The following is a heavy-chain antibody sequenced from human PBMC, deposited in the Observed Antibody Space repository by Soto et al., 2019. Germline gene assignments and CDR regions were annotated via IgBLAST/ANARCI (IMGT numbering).Heavy chain of an antibody. CDR2: A. CDR3: ARNTANYYGPLDY. CDR1: GFTFNNYA. J-gene: IGHJ4*02. D-gene: IGHD3-10*01. V-gene: IGHV1-69*01. Sequence: SCAASGFTFNNYAMTWVRQAPGKGLEWVSANYAQKFQGRVTITADESTSTAYMELSSLRSEDTAVYYCARNTANYYGPLDYWGQGTLVTVSS.